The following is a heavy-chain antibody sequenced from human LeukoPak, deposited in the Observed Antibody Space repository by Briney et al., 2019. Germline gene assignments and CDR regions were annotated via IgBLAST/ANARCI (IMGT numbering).Heavy chain of an antibody. CDR1: GFTFEYSG. V-gene: IGHV3-23*01. CDR2: ISGSGGST. CDR3: AKDRAPWATKNAFDI. Sequence: GGSLRLSCAPSGFTFEYSGMHWVRQAPGKGLEWVSAISGSGGSTYYADSVKGRFTISRDNSKNTLYLQMNSLRAEDTAVYYCAKDRAPWATKNAFDIWGQGTMVTVSS. J-gene: IGHJ3*02. D-gene: IGHD1/OR15-1a*01.